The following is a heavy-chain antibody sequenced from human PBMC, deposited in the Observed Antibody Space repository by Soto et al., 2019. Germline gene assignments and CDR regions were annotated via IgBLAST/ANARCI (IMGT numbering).Heavy chain of an antibody. D-gene: IGHD2-15*01. CDR1: GYSISSSNW. V-gene: IGHV4-28*01. CDR2: IYYSGST. CDR3: ARYGSGECNRGSCYSPFDY. J-gene: IGHJ4*02. Sequence: SETLSLTCAVSGYSISSSNWWGWIRQPPGKGLEWIGYIYYSGSTYYNPSLRSRVTISVDTSKNQFSLKLSSVTAADTAVYYCARYGSGECNRGSCYSPFDYWGQGTLVTVSS.